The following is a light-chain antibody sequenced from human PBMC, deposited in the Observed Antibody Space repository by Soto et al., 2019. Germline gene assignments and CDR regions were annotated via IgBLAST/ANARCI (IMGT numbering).Light chain of an antibody. V-gene: IGKV3-11*01. CDR1: QSVSSF. J-gene: IGKJ4*01. CDR2: DAS. Sequence: EIVLTQSPATLSLSPGERATLSCRASQSVSSFLAWYQQKPGQAPRLLIYDASNRATGIPARFSGSGSGTDFTLTISGLEPEDFPISDCQQRSYWPLTFGEGTKVEIK. CDR3: QQRSYWPLT.